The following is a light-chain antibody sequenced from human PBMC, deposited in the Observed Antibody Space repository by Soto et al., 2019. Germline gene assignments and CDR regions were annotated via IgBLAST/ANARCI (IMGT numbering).Light chain of an antibody. V-gene: IGKV3D-15*01. CDR3: QQYGNSSWT. CDR2: DIF. CDR1: QSLGGS. Sequence: IVMTQSPATLSVSPGERATLSCRASQSLGGSLAWYQQKPGQAPRLVIYDIFTRATGVPTRISGSGSGTDFTLTISGLEPEDAAGYYCQQYGNSSWTFRHGTEV. J-gene: IGKJ1*01.